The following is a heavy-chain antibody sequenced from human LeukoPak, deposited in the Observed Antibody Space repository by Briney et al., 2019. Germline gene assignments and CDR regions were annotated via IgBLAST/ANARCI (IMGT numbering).Heavy chain of an antibody. J-gene: IGHJ6*03. D-gene: IGHD1-1*01. Sequence: SVKVSCKASGGTFSSYAISWVRQAPGQGLEWMRGIIPIFGTANYAQKFQGRVTITTDESTSTAYMELSSLRSEDTAVYYCACNWAMPYYYYYMDVWGKGTTVTVSS. V-gene: IGHV1-69*05. CDR1: GGTFSSYA. CDR2: IIPIFGTA. CDR3: ACNWAMPYYYYYMDV.